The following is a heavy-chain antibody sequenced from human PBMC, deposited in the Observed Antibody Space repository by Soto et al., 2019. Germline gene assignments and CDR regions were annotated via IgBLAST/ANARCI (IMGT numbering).Heavy chain of an antibody. D-gene: IGHD3-22*01. CDR2: ISSSSSYI. J-gene: IGHJ3*02. Sequence: GSLSLPCAASGFTFSSYSMNWVRQAPGKGLEWVSSISSSSSYIYYADSVKGRFTITRDNAKNSLYLQMNSLRAEDTAVYYCARDRYDSSGFDAFDIWGQGTMVTVSS. CDR3: ARDRYDSSGFDAFDI. CDR1: GFTFSSYS. V-gene: IGHV3-21*01.